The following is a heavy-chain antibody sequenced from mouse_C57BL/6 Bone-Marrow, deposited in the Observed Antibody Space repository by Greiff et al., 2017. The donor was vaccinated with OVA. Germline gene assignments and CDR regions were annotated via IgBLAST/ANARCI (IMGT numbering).Heavy chain of an antibody. D-gene: IGHD2-4*01. CDR2: IRNKANNHAT. CDR1: GFTFSDAW. V-gene: IGHV6-6*01. J-gene: IGHJ3*01. CDR3: TRNYDYDGPWFAY. Sequence: DVKLVESGGGLVQPGGSMKLSCAASGFTFSDAWMDWVRQSPEKGLEWVAEIRNKANNHATYYAESVKGRFTISRDDSKSSVYLQMNSLRAEDTGIYYCTRNYDYDGPWFAYWGQGTLVTVSA.